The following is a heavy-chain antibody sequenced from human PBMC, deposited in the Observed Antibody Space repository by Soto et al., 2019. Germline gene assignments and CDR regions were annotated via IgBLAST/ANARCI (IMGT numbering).Heavy chain of an antibody. CDR2: ISGSDGKT. CDR3: ARTFVDGMAGFGP. Sequence: PWGSLRLSCAASGFSFGSYALSWFRQAPGKGLEWVSTISGSDGKTFYADSVKGRFSISRDSARNTLFLQMNYLTGEDKAVYYCARTFVDGMAGFGPWGQGNLVTVTS. D-gene: IGHD2-15*01. CDR1: GFSFGSYA. J-gene: IGHJ5*02. V-gene: IGHV3-23*01.